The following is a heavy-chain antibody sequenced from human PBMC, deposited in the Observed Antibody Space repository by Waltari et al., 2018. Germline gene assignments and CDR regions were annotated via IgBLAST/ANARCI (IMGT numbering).Heavy chain of an antibody. J-gene: IGHJ4*02. CDR2: IYTGRHP. D-gene: IGHD5-12*01. V-gene: IGHV4-4*07. CDR1: GASISSYS. Sequence: QVQLQESGPGLVKPSETLSLTCTVSGASISSYSLSWIRQPAGKGLEYIGRIYTGRHPNYNPSLESRVTMSIDTSKNEFSLKLSSVTAADTAVYYCAREVLPNATIWRSYFDYWGQGSLVTVSS. CDR3: AREVLPNATIWRSYFDY.